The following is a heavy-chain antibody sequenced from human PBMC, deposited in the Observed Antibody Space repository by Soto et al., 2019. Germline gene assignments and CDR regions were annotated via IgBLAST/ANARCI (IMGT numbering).Heavy chain of an antibody. CDR3: ARASGSSGWPRGDWYFDL. CDR1: GFTFSSYG. Sequence: QVQLVESGGGVVQPGRSLRLSCAASGFTFSSYGMHWVRQAPGKGLEWVAVIWYDGSNKYYADSVKGRFTISRDNSKNTLYLQMNSLRAEDTAVYYCARASGSSGWPRGDWYFDLWGRGTLVTVSS. J-gene: IGHJ2*01. V-gene: IGHV3-33*01. CDR2: IWYDGSNK. D-gene: IGHD6-19*01.